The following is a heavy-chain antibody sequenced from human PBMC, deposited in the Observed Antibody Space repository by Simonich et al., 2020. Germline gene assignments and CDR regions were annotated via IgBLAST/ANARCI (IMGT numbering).Heavy chain of an antibody. CDR2: INIAGSRP. CDR3: AREAGDLWYFDL. Sequence: EVQLVESGGGLVQPGGSLRLSCAASGFTFSGYWMPWVRQEPGKGRVVVQGINIAGSRPSYAYSVKGRVTIARDNAKNTLYLQRNSLRAEDTAVYYCAREAGDLWYFDLWGRGTLVTVSS. V-gene: IGHV3-74*01. CDR1: GFTFSGYW. J-gene: IGHJ2*01. D-gene: IGHD7-27*01.